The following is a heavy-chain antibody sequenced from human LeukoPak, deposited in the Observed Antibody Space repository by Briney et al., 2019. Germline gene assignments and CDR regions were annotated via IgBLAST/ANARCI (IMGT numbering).Heavy chain of an antibody. D-gene: IGHD6-13*01. CDR3: ARVGGRELVKGNFDY. Sequence: PGGSLRLSCAASGFTFSSYWMSWVRQAPGKGLEWVANIKQDGSEKYYVDSVKGRFTLSRDNAKNSLYLQMNSLRDEDTAVYYCARVGGRELVKGNFDYWGQGTLVTVSS. V-gene: IGHV3-7*03. CDR2: IKQDGSEK. CDR1: GFTFSSYW. J-gene: IGHJ4*02.